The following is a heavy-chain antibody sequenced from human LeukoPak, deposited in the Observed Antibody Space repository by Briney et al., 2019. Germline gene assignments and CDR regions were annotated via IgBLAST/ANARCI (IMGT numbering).Heavy chain of an antibody. CDR1: GYTFTSYG. CDR3: ARDFVGQYYDSSGTDAFDI. D-gene: IGHD3-22*01. V-gene: IGHV1-18*01. Sequence: ASVKVSCKASGYTFTSYGISWVRQAPGQGLEWMGWISAYNGNTNYAQKLQGRVTMTTDTSTGTAYMELRSLRSDDTAVYYCARDFVGQYYDSSGTDAFDIWGQGTMVTVSS. J-gene: IGHJ3*02. CDR2: ISAYNGNT.